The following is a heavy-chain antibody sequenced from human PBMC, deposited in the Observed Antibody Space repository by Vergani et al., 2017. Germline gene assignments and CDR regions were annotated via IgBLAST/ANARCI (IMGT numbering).Heavy chain of an antibody. J-gene: IGHJ2*01. Sequence: VQLVESGGGLVQPGRSLRLSCAASGFTFSSYGMHWVRQAPGKGLEWVAVTSYDGSNKYYADPVKGRFTISRDNSKNTLYLQMNSLRAEDTAVYYCAKGVPYDSSGSGYFDLWGRGTLVTVSS. V-gene: IGHV3-30*18. CDR1: GFTFSSYG. CDR3: AKGVPYDSSGSGYFDL. D-gene: IGHD3-22*01. CDR2: TSYDGSNK.